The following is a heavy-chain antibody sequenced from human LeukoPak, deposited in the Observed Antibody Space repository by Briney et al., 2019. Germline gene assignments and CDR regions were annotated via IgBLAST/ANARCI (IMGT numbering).Heavy chain of an antibody. V-gene: IGHV4-34*01. CDR1: GGSFSGYY. CDR3: ARRVVFDAFDI. Sequence: PSETLSLTCAVCGGSFSGYYWSWIRQPPGKGLEWIGEINHSGSTNYNPSLKSRVTISVDTSKDQFSLKLSSVTAADTAVYHCARRVVFDAFDIWGQGTMVTVSS. D-gene: IGHD2-8*02. CDR2: INHSGST. J-gene: IGHJ3*02.